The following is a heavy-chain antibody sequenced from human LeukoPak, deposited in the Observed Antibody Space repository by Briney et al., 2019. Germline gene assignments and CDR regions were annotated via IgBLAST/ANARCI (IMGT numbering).Heavy chain of an antibody. CDR1: GGSFSGYY. Sequence: SETQSLTCAVYGGSFSGYYWSWIRQPPGKGLEWIGEINHSGSTNYNPSLKSRVTISVDTSKNQFSLKLSSVTAADTAVYYCARVGLREQQLAYYFDYWGQGTLVTVSS. D-gene: IGHD6-13*01. CDR3: ARVGLREQQLAYYFDY. V-gene: IGHV4-34*01. J-gene: IGHJ4*02. CDR2: INHSGST.